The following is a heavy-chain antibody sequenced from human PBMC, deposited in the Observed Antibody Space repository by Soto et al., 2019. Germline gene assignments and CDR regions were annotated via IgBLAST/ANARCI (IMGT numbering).Heavy chain of an antibody. CDR2: ISWNSGSI. CDR1: GFTFDDYA. Sequence: EVQLVESGGGLVQPGRSLRLSCAASGFTFDDYAMHWVRQAPGKGLEWVSGISWNSGSIGYADSVKGRFTISRDNAKNSLYLQMNSLRAEDTALYYCAKCRLSRQWLGDDAFDIWGQGTMVTVSS. D-gene: IGHD6-19*01. CDR3: AKCRLSRQWLGDDAFDI. J-gene: IGHJ3*02. V-gene: IGHV3-9*01.